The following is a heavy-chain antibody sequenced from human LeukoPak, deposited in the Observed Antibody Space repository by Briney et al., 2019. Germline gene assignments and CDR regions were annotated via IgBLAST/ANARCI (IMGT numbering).Heavy chain of an antibody. D-gene: IGHD2-2*01. CDR3: ASSHCSSTSCYLNDAFDI. CDR1: GGSISSYY. Sequence: SETLSLTCTVSGGSISSYYWSWIRQPPGKGLEWIGYIYYSGSTNYNPSLKSRVTISVDTSKNQFSLKLSSVTAADTAVYYCASSHCSSTSCYLNDAFDIWGQGTMVTVSS. V-gene: IGHV4-59*08. CDR2: IYYSGST. J-gene: IGHJ3*02.